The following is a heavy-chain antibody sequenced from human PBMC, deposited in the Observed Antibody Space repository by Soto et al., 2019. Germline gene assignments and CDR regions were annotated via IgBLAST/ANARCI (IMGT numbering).Heavy chain of an antibody. CDR3: ASFGLRNNYYYGMDV. Sequence: GSLRLSCAASGFTFSTYWMHWVRQAPGKGLVWVSRIKTDGSVTTYADSVKGRFTISRDNAKNTLYLQMNTLRAEDTAVYYCASFGLRNNYYYGMDVWGQGTTVTVSS. D-gene: IGHD3-3*01. J-gene: IGHJ6*02. V-gene: IGHV3-74*01. CDR1: GFTFSTYW. CDR2: IKTDGSVT.